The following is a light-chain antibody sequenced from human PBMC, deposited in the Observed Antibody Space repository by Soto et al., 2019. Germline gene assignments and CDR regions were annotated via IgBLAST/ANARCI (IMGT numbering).Light chain of an antibody. J-gene: IGLJ1*01. CDR2: DVS. CDR1: SSDVGGYNY. Sequence: QSALTQPASVSGSPGQSITISCTGTSSDVGGYNYVSWYQQHPGKAPKLMIYDVSNRPSGVSNRFSGSKSGNTASLTISGLQEEDEADYYCSSYTSSSTLYVFGSGTKLTVL. V-gene: IGLV2-14*03. CDR3: SSYTSSSTLYV.